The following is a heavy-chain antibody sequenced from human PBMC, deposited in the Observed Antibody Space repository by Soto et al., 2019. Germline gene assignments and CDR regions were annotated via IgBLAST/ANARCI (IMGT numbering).Heavy chain of an antibody. V-gene: IGHV3-23*01. CDR3: ASVTTNYYYYMDV. CDR1: GFTFSSYA. D-gene: IGHD4-17*01. Sequence: GGSLRLSCAVSGFTFSSYAMSWVRQAPGKGLEWVSAISGSGGSTFYADSVKGRFTISRDNSKNTLYLQMNSLRAEDTAVYYCASVTTNYYYYMDVWCKGTTVTVSS. J-gene: IGHJ6*03. CDR2: ISGSGGST.